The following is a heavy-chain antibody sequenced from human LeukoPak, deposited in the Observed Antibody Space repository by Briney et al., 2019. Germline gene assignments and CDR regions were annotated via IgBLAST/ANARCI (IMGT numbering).Heavy chain of an antibody. CDR3: ARGGGSYDGFDY. CDR1: GGTFSSYA. D-gene: IGHD1-26*01. J-gene: IGHJ4*02. Sequence: RASVKVSCKASGGTFSSYAISWVRQAPGQGLEWMGGIIPIFGTANYAQKFQGRVTITADESTSTAYMELSSLRSEDTAVYYCARGGGSYDGFDYWGQGTLVTVSS. CDR2: IIPIFGTA. V-gene: IGHV1-69*13.